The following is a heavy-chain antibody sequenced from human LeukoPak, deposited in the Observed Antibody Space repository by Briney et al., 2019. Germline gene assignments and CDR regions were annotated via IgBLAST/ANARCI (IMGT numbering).Heavy chain of an antibody. CDR1: GGSIRSYY. J-gene: IGHJ3*02. D-gene: IGHD3-22*01. V-gene: IGHV4-4*07. Sequence: PSETLSLTCTVSGGSIRSYYWSWIRQPAGKGREWVGRIYTSGSTNYKTPLKSRVTMSVDTSKKQFSLNLSALSAAHTPVYYCARERDSSGYLDVFDIWGQGTMVTVSS. CDR2: IYTSGST. CDR3: ARERDSSGYLDVFDI.